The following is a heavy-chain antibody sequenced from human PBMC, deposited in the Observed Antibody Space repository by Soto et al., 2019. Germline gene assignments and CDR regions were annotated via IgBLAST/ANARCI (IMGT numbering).Heavy chain of an antibody. Sequence: ASVKVSCKASGYTFTCYGISWVRQAPGQGLEWMGWISAYNGNTNYAQKLQGRVTMTTDTSTSTAYMELRSLRSDDTAVYYCARDAVGSGYDYSSGMDVWGQGTTVTVSS. CDR2: ISAYNGNT. CDR3: ARDAVGSGYDYSSGMDV. J-gene: IGHJ6*02. V-gene: IGHV1-18*01. D-gene: IGHD5-12*01. CDR1: GYTFTCYG.